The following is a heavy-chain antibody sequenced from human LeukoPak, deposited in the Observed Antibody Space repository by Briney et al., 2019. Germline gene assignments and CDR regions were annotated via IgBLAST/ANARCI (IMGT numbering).Heavy chain of an antibody. V-gene: IGHV4-31*03. J-gene: IGHJ4*02. Sequence: SETLSLTCTVPGGSISSGGYSWSWIRQHPGKGLEWIGYIYYSGSTYYNPSLKSRVTISVDTSKNQFSLKLSSVTAADTAVYYCARGRRIAAALDYWGQGTLVTVSS. D-gene: IGHD6-13*01. CDR2: IYYSGST. CDR3: ARGRRIAAALDY. CDR1: GGSISSGGYS.